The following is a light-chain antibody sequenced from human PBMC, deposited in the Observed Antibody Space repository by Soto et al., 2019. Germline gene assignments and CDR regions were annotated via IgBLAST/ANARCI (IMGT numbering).Light chain of an antibody. CDR1: QSVSSSY. V-gene: IGKV3-20*01. Sequence: EIVLTQSQGTLSLSPGERATLSCGATQSVSSSYLAWYQQKPGQAPRLLIYGTSRRATGIPDRFSGSGSGTEFTLTIRSLQSEDFAVYYCRQYNNWPFTFGPATKVDIK. J-gene: IGKJ3*01. CDR3: RQYNNWPFT. CDR2: GTS.